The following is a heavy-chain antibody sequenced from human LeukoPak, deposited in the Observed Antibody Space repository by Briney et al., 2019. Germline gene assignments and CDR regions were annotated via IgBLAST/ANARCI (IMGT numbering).Heavy chain of an antibody. Sequence: GASVKVSCKASGYTFTSYYMHWVRQPPGQGLEWMGIINPSGGSTSYAQKFQGRVTMTRDMSTSTVYMELSSLRSEDTAVYYCASPDCSGGSCSLYYMDVWGKGTTVTVSS. D-gene: IGHD2-15*01. CDR2: INPSGGST. J-gene: IGHJ6*03. V-gene: IGHV1-46*01. CDR3: ASPDCSGGSCSLYYMDV. CDR1: GYTFTSYY.